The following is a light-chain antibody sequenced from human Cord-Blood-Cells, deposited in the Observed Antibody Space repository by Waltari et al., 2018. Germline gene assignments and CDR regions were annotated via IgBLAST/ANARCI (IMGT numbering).Light chain of an antibody. Sequence: QSALTQPASVSGSPGQSITIPCTGTSSDVGGYNYVSWYQQHPGKAPKLMIYEVSNRPSGVSNRFSGSKSGNTASLTISGFQAEDEADYYCSSYTSSSTVVFGGGTKLTVL. CDR2: EVS. V-gene: IGLV2-14*01. CDR1: SSDVGGYNY. CDR3: SSYTSSSTVV. J-gene: IGLJ2*01.